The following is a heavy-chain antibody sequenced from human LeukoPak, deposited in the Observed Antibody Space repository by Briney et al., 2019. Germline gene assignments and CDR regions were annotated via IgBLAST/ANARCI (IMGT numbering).Heavy chain of an antibody. V-gene: IGHV3-21*04. Sequence: GGSLRLSCAASGFTFSSYSMNWVRQAPGKGLEWVSSISSSGSTIYYADSVKGRFTISRDNAKNSLYLQMNSLRAEDTAVYYCARVLGYCSSTSCYKAYFDYWGQGTLVTVSS. CDR1: GFTFSSYS. J-gene: IGHJ4*02. D-gene: IGHD2-2*02. CDR3: ARVLGYCSSTSCYKAYFDY. CDR2: ISSSGSTI.